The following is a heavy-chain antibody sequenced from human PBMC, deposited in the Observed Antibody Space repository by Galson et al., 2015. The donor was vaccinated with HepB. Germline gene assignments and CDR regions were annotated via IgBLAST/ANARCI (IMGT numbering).Heavy chain of an antibody. V-gene: IGHV4-34*01. CDR3: ARGGLLRYFDPFHSWFDP. J-gene: IGHJ5*02. CDR1: GGSFSGYY. Sequence: ETLSLTCAVYGGSFSGYYWSWIRQPPGKGLEWIGEINHSGSTNYNPSLKSRVTISVDTSKNQFSLKLSSVTAADTAVYYCARGGLLRYFDPFHSWFDPWGQGTLVTVSS. CDR2: INHSGST. D-gene: IGHD3-9*01.